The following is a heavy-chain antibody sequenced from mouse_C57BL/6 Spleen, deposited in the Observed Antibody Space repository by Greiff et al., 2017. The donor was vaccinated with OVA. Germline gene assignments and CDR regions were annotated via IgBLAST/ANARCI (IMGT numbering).Heavy chain of an antibody. D-gene: IGHD2-4*01. CDR3: TRFSDYDYRAWVAY. V-gene: IGHV1-15*01. J-gene: IGHJ3*01. CDR2: IDPETGGT. CDR1: GYTFTDYE. Sequence: QVQLQQSGAELVRPGASVTLSCKASGYTFTDYEMHWVKQPPVHGLEWIGAIDPETGGTAYNQKFKGKAILTADKSSSTAYMELRSLTSEDSAVYYCTRFSDYDYRAWVAYWGQGTLVTVSA.